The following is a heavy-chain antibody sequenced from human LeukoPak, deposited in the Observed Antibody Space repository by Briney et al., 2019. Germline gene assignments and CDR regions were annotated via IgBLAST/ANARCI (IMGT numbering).Heavy chain of an antibody. J-gene: IGHJ4*02. CDR3: AKHFYGSGSHYYFDY. D-gene: IGHD3-10*01. CDR1: GFTFSSYA. V-gene: IGHV3-23*01. CDR2: ISGSGGST. Sequence: GGSLRLSCAASGFTFSSYAMSWVRQAPGKGLEWVSAISGSGGSTYYADSVKGRFTISRDNSKNAMYLQMNSLRAEDTAVYYCAKHFYGSGSHYYFDYWGQGTLVTVSS.